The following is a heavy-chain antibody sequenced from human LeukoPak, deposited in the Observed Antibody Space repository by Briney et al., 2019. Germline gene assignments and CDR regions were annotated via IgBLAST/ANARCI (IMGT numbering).Heavy chain of an antibody. CDR1: GGSIGFSS. Sequence: PETLSLTCAVYGGSIGFSSWKWFRQSPGKGLQWIGEIDERGGAKYNPSLKTQVTLSMDTSKGQVSLRLDSVTAADTAVYYCGIFYDGSMDWGRGTLVTVSS. CDR3: GIFYDGSMD. CDR2: IDERGGA. D-gene: IGHD3-10*01. V-gene: IGHV4-34*06. J-gene: IGHJ4*02.